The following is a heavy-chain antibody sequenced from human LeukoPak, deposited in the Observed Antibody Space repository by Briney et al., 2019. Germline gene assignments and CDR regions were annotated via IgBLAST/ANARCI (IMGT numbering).Heavy chain of an antibody. Sequence: ASVKLSCTASVYTFTSYYMHWVRQAPGQGLEWMGILDPHGGRTSYAKKVQGRVTMTTDTSTSPVYMELSSLRSEDTAVYDCARISMRATFPLDYWGQGTLGTVSS. D-gene: IGHD1-26*01. CDR2: LDPHGGRT. CDR1: VYTFTSYY. V-gene: IGHV1-46*01. CDR3: ARISMRATFPLDY. J-gene: IGHJ4*02.